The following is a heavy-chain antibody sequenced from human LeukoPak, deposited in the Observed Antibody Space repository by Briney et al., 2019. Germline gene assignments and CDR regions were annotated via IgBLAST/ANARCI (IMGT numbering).Heavy chain of an antibody. J-gene: IGHJ4*02. D-gene: IGHD2-15*01. Sequence: GGSLRLSCAASGCTFSGYAMSWVRQAPGKGLEWVSAISGSGGSTYYADSVKGRFTISRDNSKNTLYLQMNSLRAEDTAVYYCAKGLFYCSGGSCYSDFTYYFDYWGQGTLVTVSS. V-gene: IGHV3-23*01. CDR1: GCTFSGYA. CDR3: AKGLFYCSGGSCYSDFTYYFDY. CDR2: ISGSGGST.